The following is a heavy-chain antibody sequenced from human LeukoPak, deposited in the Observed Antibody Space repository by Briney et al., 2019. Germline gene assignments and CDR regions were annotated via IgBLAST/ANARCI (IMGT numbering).Heavy chain of an antibody. CDR2: INHSGST. D-gene: IGHD6-19*01. CDR3: ARIYGWGYYYMDV. CDR1: GGSFSDYH. Sequence: PSETLSLTCGVYGGSFSDYHWTWIRQPPGKGLEWIGEINHSGSTNYNVSLKSRVTIPVDTPKNQFSLTLSSVTAADTAVYYCARIYGWGYYYMDVWGKGTTVTVSS. J-gene: IGHJ6*03. V-gene: IGHV4-34*01.